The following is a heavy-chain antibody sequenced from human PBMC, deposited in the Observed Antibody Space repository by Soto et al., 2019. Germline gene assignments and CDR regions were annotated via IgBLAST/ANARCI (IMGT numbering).Heavy chain of an antibody. V-gene: IGHV4-30-2*01. CDR3: AAGGGLPRYY. J-gene: IGHJ4*02. Sequence: QLQLQESGSGLVKPSQTLSLTCAVSGGSISSGGYSWSWIRQPPGKGLEWIGYIYHSGSTYYNPSLRSRATRSVDGSKNQCSLKLSSVTAADTAVYYCAAGGGLPRYYWGQGTLVTVSS. D-gene: IGHD5-12*01. CDR2: IYHSGST. CDR1: GGSISSGGYS.